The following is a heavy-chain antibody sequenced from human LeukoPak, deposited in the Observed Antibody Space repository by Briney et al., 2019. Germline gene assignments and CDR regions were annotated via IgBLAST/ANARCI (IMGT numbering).Heavy chain of an antibody. V-gene: IGHV4-59*08. Sequence: SETLSLTCTVSGGSISSYYWSWIRQPPGKGLEWIGYIYYSGSTNYNPSLKSRVTISVDTSKNQFSLKLSSVTAADTAVYYCASTPTWVATPYFDYWGQGTLVTVSS. CDR1: GGSISSYY. J-gene: IGHJ4*02. D-gene: IGHD5-12*01. CDR2: IYYSGST. CDR3: ASTPTWVATPYFDY.